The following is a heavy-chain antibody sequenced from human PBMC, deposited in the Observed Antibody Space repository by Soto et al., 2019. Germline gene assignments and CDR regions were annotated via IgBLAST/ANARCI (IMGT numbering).Heavy chain of an antibody. CDR2: INPNSGGT. CDR1: GYTFTGYY. J-gene: IGHJ6*04. Sequence: GASVKVSCKASGYTFTGYYMHWVRQAPGQGLEWMGWINPNSGGTNYAQKFQGRVTMTRDTSISTAYMELSRLRSDDTAVYYCARDVRDCSSTSCYVSSFFGVVMAYGMDVWGKGTTVTVSS. D-gene: IGHD2-2*01. CDR3: ARDVRDCSSTSCYVSSFFGVVMAYGMDV. V-gene: IGHV1-2*02.